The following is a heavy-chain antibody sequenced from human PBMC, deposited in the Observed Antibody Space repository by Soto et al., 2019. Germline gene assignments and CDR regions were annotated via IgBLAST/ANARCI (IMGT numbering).Heavy chain of an antibody. CDR1: GGSISSSSYS. J-gene: IGHJ5*02. CDR3: ARHVTHSNRTFLDWFNP. V-gene: IGHV4-39*01. CDR2: IYYSGST. D-gene: IGHD4-4*01. Sequence: SETLSLTCTVSGGSISSSSYSWGWIRQPPGKGLEWIGSIYYSGSTYYNPSLKSRVTISVDTSKNQFSLKLSSVTAADTAVYYCARHVTHSNRTFLDWFNPWGQGTLVTVSA.